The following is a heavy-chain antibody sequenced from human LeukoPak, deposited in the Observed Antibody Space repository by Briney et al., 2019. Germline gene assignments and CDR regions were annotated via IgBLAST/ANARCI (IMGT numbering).Heavy chain of an antibody. Sequence: PSETLSLTCTVSGGSISSNSYYWGWIRQPPGKGLEWIGSIYYSGGTYYNPSLKNRLTISVDTSKNQFSLKLSSVTAADTAVYYCARTRYYYGSRSYGAPYYFDYWGQGTLVTVSS. D-gene: IGHD3-10*01. CDR1: GGSISSNSYY. CDR2: IYYSGGT. J-gene: IGHJ4*02. CDR3: ARTRYYYGSRSYGAPYYFDY. V-gene: IGHV4-39*01.